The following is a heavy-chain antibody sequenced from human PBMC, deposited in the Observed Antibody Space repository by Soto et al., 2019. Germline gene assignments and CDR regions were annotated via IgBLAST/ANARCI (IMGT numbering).Heavy chain of an antibody. CDR3: ARDATSQGGWSVVGGY. Sequence: ASVKVSCKASGYTFTSYGISWVRQAPGQGLEWMGWISAYNGNTNYAQKLQGRVTMTTDTSTSTAYMELRSLRSDDTAVYYCARDATSQGGWSVVGGYWGQGTLVTVSS. CDR2: ISAYNGNT. CDR1: GYTFTSYG. J-gene: IGHJ4*02. D-gene: IGHD6-19*01. V-gene: IGHV1-18*01.